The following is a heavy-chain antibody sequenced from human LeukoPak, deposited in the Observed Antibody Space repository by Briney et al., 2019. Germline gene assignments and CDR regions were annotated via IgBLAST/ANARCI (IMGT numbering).Heavy chain of an antibody. CDR1: GFTFSSYA. Sequence: PGGSLRLSCAASGFTFSSYAMHWVRQAPGKGLEWVAVTSNDGINKYYSDSVKGRLTMSGDNSKNTLYLQMDSLRAEDTAVYYCARDKVSTKGYSSGWSFDYWGQGTLVTVSS. J-gene: IGHJ4*02. CDR3: ARDKVSTKGYSSGWSFDY. CDR2: TSNDGINK. V-gene: IGHV3-30*04. D-gene: IGHD6-19*01.